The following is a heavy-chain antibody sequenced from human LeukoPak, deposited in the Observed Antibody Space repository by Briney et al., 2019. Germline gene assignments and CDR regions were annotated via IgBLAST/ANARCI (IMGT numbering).Heavy chain of an antibody. CDR3: ARSLYYYGSGSYFAFDY. CDR1: GGTFSSYA. Sequence: SVKVSCKASGGTFSSYAISWVRQVPGQGLEWMGGIIPIFGTPNYAQKFQGRVTITADESTSTAYMELSSLRSEDTAVYYCARSLYYYGSGSYFAFDYWGQGTLVTVSS. J-gene: IGHJ4*02. CDR2: IIPIFGTP. V-gene: IGHV1-69*01. D-gene: IGHD3-10*01.